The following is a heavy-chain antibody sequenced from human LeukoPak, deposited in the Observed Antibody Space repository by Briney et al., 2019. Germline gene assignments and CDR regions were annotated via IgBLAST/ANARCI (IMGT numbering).Heavy chain of an antibody. V-gene: IGHV4-59*01. D-gene: IGHD3-9*01. Sequence: SETLSLTCTVSGGSISSYYWSWIRQPPGKGLEWIGYIYYSGSTNYNPSLKSRVTISVDTSKNQFSLRLSSVTAADTAMYHCASTRYFDWPYGIQHWGQGTLVTVSS. J-gene: IGHJ1*01. CDR1: GGSISSYY. CDR2: IYYSGST. CDR3: ASTRYFDWPYGIQH.